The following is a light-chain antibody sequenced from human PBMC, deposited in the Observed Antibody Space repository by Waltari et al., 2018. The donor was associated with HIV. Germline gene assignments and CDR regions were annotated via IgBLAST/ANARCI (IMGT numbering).Light chain of an antibody. CDR3: YSYAGSSTRV. Sequence: QSALTQPASVSGSPGPSITISCTGTSSDVGCYHLVSWYQQHPGKAPKLMIYEVSKRPSGVSNRFSGSKSGNTASLTISGLQAEDEADYYCYSYAGSSTRVFGGGTKLTVL. CDR2: EVS. J-gene: IGLJ3*02. V-gene: IGLV2-23*02. CDR1: SSDVGCYHL.